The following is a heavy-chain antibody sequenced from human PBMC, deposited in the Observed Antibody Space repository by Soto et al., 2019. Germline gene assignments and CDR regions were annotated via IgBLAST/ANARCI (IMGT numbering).Heavy chain of an antibody. V-gene: IGHV2-5*02. CDR3: AHRLPGSPDY. J-gene: IGHJ4*02. D-gene: IGHD2-2*01. Sequence: EEPPEANELSSPLSPYYYKKKGVGVGWIRQPPGKALEWLALIYWDDDKRYSPSLKSRLTITKDTSKNQVVLTMTNMDPVDTATYYCAHRLPGSPDYWGQGTLVTVS. CDR2: IYWDDDK. CDR1: PYYYKKKGVG.